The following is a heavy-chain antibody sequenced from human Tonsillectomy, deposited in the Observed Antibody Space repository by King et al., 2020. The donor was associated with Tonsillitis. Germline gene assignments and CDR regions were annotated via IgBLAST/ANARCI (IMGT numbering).Heavy chain of an antibody. Sequence: VQLVESGGGVVQPGRSLRLSCAASGFTFSNYAMHWVRQAPGKGLEWVAAIPYDGSDKYYVHSVKGRFTISRDNSKNTLYLQMNSLRAEDTAVYYCAKPSSSSPYYFDYWGRGTLVTVSS. V-gene: IGHV3-30*18. CDR3: AKPSSSSPYYFDY. CDR2: IPYDGSDK. D-gene: IGHD2-2*01. J-gene: IGHJ4*02. CDR1: GFTFSNYA.